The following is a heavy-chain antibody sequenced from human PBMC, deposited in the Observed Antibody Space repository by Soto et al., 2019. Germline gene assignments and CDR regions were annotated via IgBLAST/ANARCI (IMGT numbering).Heavy chain of an antibody. J-gene: IGHJ5*02. V-gene: IGHV4-59*01. Sequence: QVQLQESGPGLVKPSETLSLTCTVSGGSISSYYWSWIRQPPGKGLEWIGYIYYSGSTNYNPSLKSRVTISVDTSKNQFSLKLSSVTAADTAVYYCAGGAVTGTSMFDNWFDPWGQGTLVTVSS. CDR2: IYYSGST. D-gene: IGHD1-7*01. CDR1: GGSISSYY. CDR3: AGGAVTGTSMFDNWFDP.